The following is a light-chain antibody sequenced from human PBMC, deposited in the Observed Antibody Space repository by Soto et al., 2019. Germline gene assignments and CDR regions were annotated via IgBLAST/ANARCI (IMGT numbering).Light chain of an antibody. CDR1: QSVLYSSNNKNY. J-gene: IGKJ1*01. V-gene: IGKV4-1*01. Sequence: DIVMTQSPDSLAVSLGERATINCKSSQSVLYSSNNKNYLAWYQQKPGQPPKLLIYWASTREYGVPDRFSGNGSGTDFTLTISSLQAEDVAVYYCQQYYSTPWTFGQGTKVEIK. CDR2: WAS. CDR3: QQYYSTPWT.